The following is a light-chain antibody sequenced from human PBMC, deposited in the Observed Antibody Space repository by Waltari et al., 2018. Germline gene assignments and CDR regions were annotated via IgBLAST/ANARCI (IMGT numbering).Light chain of an antibody. CDR1: NSNIGRNT. Sequence: QSVLTQPPSASGTPRQRVTISCSGSNSNIGRNTVNWYQQFPGAAPTLLVHNNFPRPSGVPDLFSGSKSGTSASLAILGVRPEDEADYYCATWDDSLNGPVFGGGTKLTVL. CDR2: NNF. V-gene: IGLV1-44*01. J-gene: IGLJ2*01. CDR3: ATWDDSLNGPV.